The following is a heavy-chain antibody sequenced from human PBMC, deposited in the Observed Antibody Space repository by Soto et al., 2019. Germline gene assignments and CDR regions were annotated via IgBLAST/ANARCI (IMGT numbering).Heavy chain of an antibody. V-gene: IGHV3-53*02. J-gene: IGHJ5*02. CDR2: IKSGVST. CDR1: GFTVSNNY. CDR3: ARVVAAAGT. Sequence: EVQLVETGGGLIQPGGSLRLSCAASGFTVSNNYMSWVRQAPGKGLEWVSVIKSGVSTYYAESVKGRFTISRDNSKNKVYLQMNSLRAEDTAVYYSARVVAAAGTWGQGTLVTVSS. D-gene: IGHD6-13*01.